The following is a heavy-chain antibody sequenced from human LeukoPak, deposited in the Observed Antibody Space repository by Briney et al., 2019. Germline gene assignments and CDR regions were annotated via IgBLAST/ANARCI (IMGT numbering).Heavy chain of an antibody. CDR1: GGSITGSSYY. CDR2: MYYSGST. J-gene: IGHJ4*02. V-gene: IGHV4-39*01. CDR3: ARLYYDNTGYYYFDY. Sequence: SETLSLTCTVSGGSITGSSYYWGWIRQPPGKGLEWIGSMYYSGSTCYKTSLKSRVTISADTSKNEFSLELSSVTAADTAVYYCARLYYDNTGYYYFDYWGQGTLVTVSS. D-gene: IGHD3-22*01.